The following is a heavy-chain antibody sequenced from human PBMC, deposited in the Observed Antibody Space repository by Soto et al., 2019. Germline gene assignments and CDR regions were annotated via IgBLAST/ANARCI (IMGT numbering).Heavy chain of an antibody. D-gene: IGHD3-10*01. V-gene: IGHV4-31*03. CDR3: ARKRGSGSYYNVGSDYYYGMDV. Sequence: SETLSLTCTVSGGSISSGGYYWSWIRQHPXKGLEWIGYIYYSGSTYYNPSLKSRVTISVDTSKNQFSLKLSSVTAADTAVYYCARKRGSGSYYNVGSDYYYGMDVWGQGATVTVSS. CDR2: IYYSGST. CDR1: GGSISSGGYY. J-gene: IGHJ6*02.